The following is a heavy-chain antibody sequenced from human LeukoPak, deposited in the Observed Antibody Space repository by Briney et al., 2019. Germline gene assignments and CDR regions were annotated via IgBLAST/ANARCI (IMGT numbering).Heavy chain of an antibody. CDR3: ASGILWFGESTFDY. D-gene: IGHD3-10*01. CDR1: GFTVSGDY. V-gene: IGHV3-53*01. CDR2: IYPGGST. J-gene: IGHJ4*02. Sequence: GGSLRLSCAASGFTVSGDYMSWVRQAPGKGLGWVSLIYPGGSTFYADSVKGRFTISRDNSKNTQYLQMNSLRAEDTAVYYCASGILWFGESTFDYWGQGTLVTVSS.